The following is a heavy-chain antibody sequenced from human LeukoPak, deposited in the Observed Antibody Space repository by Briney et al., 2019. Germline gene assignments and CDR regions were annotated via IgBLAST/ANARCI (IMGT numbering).Heavy chain of an antibody. D-gene: IGHD3-22*01. Sequence: QPGGSLRLSCAASGFTFSSYAMSWVRQAPGKGLEWVSAISGSGGSTYYADSVKGRFTISRDNSKNTLYLQMNSLRAEDTAVYYCAKDLLDYYDSSGPDAFDIWGQGTMVTVSS. CDR3: AKDLLDYYDSSGPDAFDI. V-gene: IGHV3-23*01. J-gene: IGHJ3*02. CDR1: GFTFSSYA. CDR2: ISGSGGST.